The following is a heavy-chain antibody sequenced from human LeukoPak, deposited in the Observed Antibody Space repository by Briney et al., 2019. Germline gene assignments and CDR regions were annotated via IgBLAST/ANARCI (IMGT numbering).Heavy chain of an antibody. V-gene: IGHV1-18*01. CDR2: ISAYNGNT. D-gene: IGHD2-2*01. CDR1: GYTFTSYG. Sequence: GASVKVSCKASGYTFTSYGISWVRQAPGQGLEWMGWISAYNGNTNYAQKLQGRVTMTADTSTSTAYMELRSLRSDDTAVYYCARPNCSVTSSPKEALDIWGKGTRVTVS. J-gene: IGHJ3*02. CDR3: ARPNCSVTSSPKEALDI.